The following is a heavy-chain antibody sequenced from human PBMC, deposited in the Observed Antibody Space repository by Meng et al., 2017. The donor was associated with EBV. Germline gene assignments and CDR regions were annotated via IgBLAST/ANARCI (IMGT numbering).Heavy chain of an antibody. V-gene: IGHV3-74*01. Sequence: EVQLGGSEGGPVRPGGSLRLSCAVSGFTFSRFWMHWVRQVPGKGLVWVARTNEDGGITNYADSVKGRFIISRDNTRNTLYLQMNSLRDEDTAVYFCSRDLAGPFDDWGQGTLVTVSS. J-gene: IGHJ4*02. CDR2: TNEDGGIT. CDR3: SRDLAGPFDD. CDR1: GFTFSRFW.